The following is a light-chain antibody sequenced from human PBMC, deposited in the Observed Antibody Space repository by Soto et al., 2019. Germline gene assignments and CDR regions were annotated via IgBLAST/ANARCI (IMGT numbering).Light chain of an antibody. Sequence: QPVLTQPPSASGTPGQRVTISCSGSSSNIGSNTVNWYQQLPGTAPKLLIYSNNQRPSGVPDRFSGSKSGTSASLAISGLQSEDEADYYCAAWDDSLMGVFGGGTKLTVL. CDR3: AAWDDSLMGV. CDR1: SSNIGSNT. J-gene: IGLJ2*01. CDR2: SNN. V-gene: IGLV1-44*01.